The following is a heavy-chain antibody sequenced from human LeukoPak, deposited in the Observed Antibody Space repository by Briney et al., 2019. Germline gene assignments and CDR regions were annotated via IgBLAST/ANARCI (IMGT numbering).Heavy chain of an antibody. CDR2: VSNSGSTI. J-gene: IGHJ4*02. CDR1: GFTFSSYE. Sequence: GRSLRLSCAASGFTFSSYEMNWVRQAPGKGLEWVSYVSNSGSTIYYADSVKGRFTISRDNAKNSLYLQMSSLRAEDTAVYYCASPWDYGAHWGQGTLVTVAS. D-gene: IGHD4-17*01. V-gene: IGHV3-48*03. CDR3: ASPWDYGAH.